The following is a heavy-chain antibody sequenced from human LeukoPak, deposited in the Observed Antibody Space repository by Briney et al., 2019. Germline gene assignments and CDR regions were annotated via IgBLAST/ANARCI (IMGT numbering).Heavy chain of an antibody. V-gene: IGHV4-34*01. CDR1: GGSFSGYY. J-gene: IGHJ6*03. CDR2: INHSGST. Sequence: SETLSLTCAVYGGSFSGYYWSWIRQPPGKGLEWIGEINHSGSTNYNPSLKSRVTISVDTSKNQFSLKLSSVTAADTAVYYCARSPLEWLFGSSYYYMDVWGKGTTVTVSS. D-gene: IGHD3-3*01. CDR3: ARSPLEWLFGSSYYYMDV.